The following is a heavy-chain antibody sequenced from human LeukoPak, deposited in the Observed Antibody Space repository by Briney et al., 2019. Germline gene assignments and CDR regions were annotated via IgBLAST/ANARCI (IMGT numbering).Heavy chain of an antibody. D-gene: IGHD3-22*01. J-gene: IGHJ4*02. CDR1: GYTFTGYY. V-gene: IGHV1-69*05. CDR2: IIPIFGTA. CDR3: ARRKQSYYYDSSGYYYVFDY. Sequence: GASVKVPCKASGYTFTGYYMHWVRQAPGQGLEWMGGIIPIFGTANYAQKFQGRVTITTDESTSTAYMELSSLRSEDTAVYYCARRKQSYYYDSSGYYYVFDYWGQGTLVTVSS.